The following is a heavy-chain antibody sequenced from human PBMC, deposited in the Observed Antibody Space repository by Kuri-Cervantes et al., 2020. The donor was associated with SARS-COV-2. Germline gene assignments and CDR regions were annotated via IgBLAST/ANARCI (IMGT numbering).Heavy chain of an antibody. Sequence: ASVKVSCKASGYTFTGYYMHWVRQAPGQGLEWMGWINPNSGGTNYAQKFQGRVTMTTDTSTSTAYMELRSLRSDDTAVYYCARDQGIAPDYVFDYWGQGTLVTVSS. CDR2: INPNSGGT. D-gene: IGHD4-17*01. V-gene: IGHV1-2*02. CDR3: ARDQGIAPDYVFDY. CDR1: GYTFTGYY. J-gene: IGHJ4*02.